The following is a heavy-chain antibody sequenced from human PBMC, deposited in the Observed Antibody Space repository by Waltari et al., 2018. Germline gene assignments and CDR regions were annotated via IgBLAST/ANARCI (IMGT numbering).Heavy chain of an antibody. V-gene: IGHV3-7*01. CDR1: GFTFSTFC. J-gene: IGHJ4*02. CDR2: IDQDGSEK. D-gene: IGHD3-22*01. CDR3: ARYYDGSGNDDHFDY. Sequence: VQLVESGGGVVLPGGSFRLACAPSGFTFSTFCICGVRQAPGRGLEWVANIDQDGSEKYYVDFLKGRFTISRDNARNSLYLHMNSLRADDTAVYYCARYYDGSGNDDHFDYWGQGTLVTVSS.